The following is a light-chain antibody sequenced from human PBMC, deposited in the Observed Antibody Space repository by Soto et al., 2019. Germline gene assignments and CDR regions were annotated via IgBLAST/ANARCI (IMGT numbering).Light chain of an antibody. CDR3: SSYSSSSTFYV. Sequence: QSVLTQPASVSGSPGQSITISCTGTSSDVGAYNYVSWYQQHPGEAPKLIIYGVTNRPSGVSYRFSGSKSDYTASLTISGLQAEDEADYYCSSYSSSSTFYVFGTGTKVTVL. CDR2: GVT. J-gene: IGLJ1*01. CDR1: SSDVGAYNY. V-gene: IGLV2-14*01.